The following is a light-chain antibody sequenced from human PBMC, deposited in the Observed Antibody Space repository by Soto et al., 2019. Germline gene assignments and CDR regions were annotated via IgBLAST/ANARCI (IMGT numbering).Light chain of an antibody. J-gene: IGKJ3*01. CDR3: QQYNYWPPFT. CDR2: AAS. V-gene: IGKV3-15*01. Sequence: EIVMTQSPATLSVSPGERATLSFSAIQTVTNRYLAWYQQKPGQAPRLLIFAASTRATGIPARFSGSGSGTEFTLTISSLQSEDFAVYYCQQYNYWPPFTFGPGTKVDIK. CDR1: QTVTNRY.